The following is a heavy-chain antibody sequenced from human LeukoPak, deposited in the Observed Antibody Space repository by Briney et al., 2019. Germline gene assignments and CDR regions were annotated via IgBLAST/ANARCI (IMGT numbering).Heavy chain of an antibody. CDR1: GYTFTSYY. D-gene: IGHD1-26*01. J-gene: IGHJ4*02. CDR2: INPSGGST. Sequence: ASVKVSCKASGYTFTSYYMHWVRQAPGQGLEWMGIINPSGGSTSYAQKFQGRVTMTRDTSTGTDYMELSSLRSEDTAVYYCARDLLPGEPLDYWGQGTLVTVSS. CDR3: ARDLLPGEPLDY. V-gene: IGHV1-46*01.